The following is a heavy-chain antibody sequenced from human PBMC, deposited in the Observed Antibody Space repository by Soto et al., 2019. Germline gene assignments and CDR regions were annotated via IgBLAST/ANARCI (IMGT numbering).Heavy chain of an antibody. Sequence: PSETLSLTCTVSGGSISSGGYYWSWIRQHPGKGLEWIGYIYYSGSTYYNPSLKSRVTISVDTSKNQFSLKLSSVTAADTAVYYCARNTMVRGVINDYWGQGTLVTVSS. J-gene: IGHJ4*02. V-gene: IGHV4-31*03. CDR3: ARNTMVRGVINDY. D-gene: IGHD3-10*01. CDR2: IYYSGST. CDR1: GGSISSGGYY.